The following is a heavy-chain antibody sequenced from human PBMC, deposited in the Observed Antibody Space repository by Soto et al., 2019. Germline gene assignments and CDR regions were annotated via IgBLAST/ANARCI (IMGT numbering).Heavy chain of an antibody. CDR3: ASPAVNDLDADSSAFDI. CDR1: GGTFSSQT. V-gene: IGHV1-69*02. CDR2: VIPIIGEG. J-gene: IGHJ3*02. D-gene: IGHD1-1*01. Sequence: QVQLVQSGAEVKEPGSSVKVSCKVSGGTFSSQTINWVRQVPGQGLEWMGSVIPIIGEGKYAQSFLGRVTITADRSTSTAYRGLSSLRSEDTAVYYCASPAVNDLDADSSAFDIWGQGTMVTVSS.